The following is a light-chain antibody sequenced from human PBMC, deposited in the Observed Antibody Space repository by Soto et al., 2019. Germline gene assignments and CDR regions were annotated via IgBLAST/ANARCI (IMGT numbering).Light chain of an antibody. CDR3: QRYNNWPLT. CDR1: QSVSSTY. V-gene: IGKV3-15*01. CDR2: DTS. J-gene: IGKJ4*01. Sequence: EIVLTQSPGTLSLSPGERATLSCRASQSVSSTYLAWYQHKPGQTPRLLIYDTSTRATGVPARFSGSRSGTEFTLTINSLQSEDFAVYYCQRYNNWPLTFGGGTKVDIK.